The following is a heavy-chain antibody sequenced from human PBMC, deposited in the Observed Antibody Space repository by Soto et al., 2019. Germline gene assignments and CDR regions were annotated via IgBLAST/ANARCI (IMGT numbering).Heavy chain of an antibody. CDR2: ISYDGSNK. CDR3: ARHGTIFGVVIISGGMDV. J-gene: IGHJ6*02. D-gene: IGHD3-3*01. Sequence: GGSLRLSCAASGFTFSSYAMHWVRQAPGKGLEWVAVISYDGSNKYYADSVKGRFTISRDNSKNTLYLQMNSLRAEDTAVYYCARHGTIFGVVIISGGMDVWGQGTTVTVSS. CDR1: GFTFSSYA. V-gene: IGHV3-30-3*01.